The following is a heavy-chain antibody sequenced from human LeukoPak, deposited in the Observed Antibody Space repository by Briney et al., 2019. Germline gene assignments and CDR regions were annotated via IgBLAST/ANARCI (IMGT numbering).Heavy chain of an antibody. CDR3: ARGPRKFDSSSWCLSSGWFDP. V-gene: IGHV4-34*01. CDR1: GGSFSGYY. Sequence: SETLSLTCAVYGGSFSGYYWSWIRQPPGKGLEWIGEINHSGSTNYNPSLKSRVTTSVDTSKNQFSLKLSSVTAADTAVYYCARGPRKFDSSSWCLSSGWFDPWGQGTLVTVSS. CDR2: INHSGST. J-gene: IGHJ5*02. D-gene: IGHD6-13*01.